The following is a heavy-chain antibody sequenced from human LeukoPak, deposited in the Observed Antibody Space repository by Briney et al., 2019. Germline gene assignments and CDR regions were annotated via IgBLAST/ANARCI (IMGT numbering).Heavy chain of an antibody. CDR3: AKDRFIVVVPAAILGP. V-gene: IGHV3-23*01. D-gene: IGHD2-2*01. Sequence: GGSLLLSCAASGFTFSSYAMSWVRQAPGKGLEWVSAISGSGGSTYYADSVKGRFTISRDNSKNTLYLQMNSLRAEDTAVYYCAKDRFIVVVPAAILGPWGQGTLVTVSS. CDR1: GFTFSSYA. J-gene: IGHJ5*02. CDR2: ISGSGGST.